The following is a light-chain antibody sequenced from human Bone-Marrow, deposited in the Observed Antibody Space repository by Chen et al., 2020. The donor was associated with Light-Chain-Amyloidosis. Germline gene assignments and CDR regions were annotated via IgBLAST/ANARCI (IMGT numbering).Light chain of an antibody. Sequence: SYELTQPPSVSVSPGQTARITCSGDDLPTKYAYWYQQKPGQAPVLVIHRDTERPSGNSERFSVSSSATTATLTISGVQAEDEADYHCQSADSSGTYEVIFGGGTKLTVL. CDR1: DLPTKY. V-gene: IGLV3-25*03. J-gene: IGLJ2*01. CDR3: QSADSSGTYEVI. CDR2: RDT.